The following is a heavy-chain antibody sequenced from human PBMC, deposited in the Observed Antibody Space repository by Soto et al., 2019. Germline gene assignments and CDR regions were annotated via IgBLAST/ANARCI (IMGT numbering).Heavy chain of an antibody. CDR3: ARGGPPPYKFDRQIVATESGGSYRDREIDY. CDR2: INPNSGGT. D-gene: IGHD2-15*01. Sequence: GASVKVSCKASGYTFTGYYMHWVRQAPGQGLEWMGWINPNSGGTNYAQKFQGRVTMTRDTSISTAYMELSRLRSDDTAVYYCARGGPPPYKFDRQIVATESGGSYRDREIDYWGQGTLVTVSS. CDR1: GYTFTGYY. J-gene: IGHJ4*02. V-gene: IGHV1-2*02.